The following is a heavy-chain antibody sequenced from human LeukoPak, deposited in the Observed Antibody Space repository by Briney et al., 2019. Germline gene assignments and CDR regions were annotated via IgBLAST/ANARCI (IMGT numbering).Heavy chain of an antibody. V-gene: IGHV4-38-2*01. J-gene: IGHJ5*02. CDR3: GRQWRDGDWFDP. CDR2: IT. D-gene: IGHD6-19*01. Sequence: SETLSLTCAVSGYSISSGYYWGWIRQPPGKVLEWIGSITYYNPSLKSRFTISVDMSKNQFSLKLSSVTAADTAVYYCGRQWRDGDWFDPWGQGTLVTGSS. CDR1: GYSISSGYY.